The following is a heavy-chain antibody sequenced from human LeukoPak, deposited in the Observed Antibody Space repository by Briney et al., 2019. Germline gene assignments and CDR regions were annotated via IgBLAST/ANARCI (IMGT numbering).Heavy chain of an antibody. CDR1: GGSISSSSYY. CDR3: ARQGRTSDFLGNYYYYMDV. CDR2: IYYSGST. J-gene: IGHJ6*03. V-gene: IGHV4-39*01. Sequence: SETLSLTCTVSGGSISSSSYYWGWIRQPPGKGLEWIGSIYYSGSTYYNPSLKSRVTISVDTSKNQFSLKLSSVTAADTAVYYCARQGRTSDFLGNYYYYMDVWGKGTTVTVSS. D-gene: IGHD3-3*01.